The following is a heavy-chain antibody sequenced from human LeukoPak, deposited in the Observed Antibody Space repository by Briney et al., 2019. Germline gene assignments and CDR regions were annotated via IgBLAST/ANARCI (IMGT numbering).Heavy chain of an antibody. V-gene: IGHV1-8*01. J-gene: IGHJ6*03. CDR3: ARVYKSFDYYYYYMDV. CDR2: MNPNSGNT. CDR1: GYTFTSYD. D-gene: IGHD3-10*01. Sequence: ASVKVSRKASGYTFTSYDINWVRQATGQGLEWMGWMNPNSGNTGYAQKFQGRVTMTRNTSISTAYMELSSLRSEDTAVYYCARVYKSFDYYYYYMDVWGKGTTVTVSS.